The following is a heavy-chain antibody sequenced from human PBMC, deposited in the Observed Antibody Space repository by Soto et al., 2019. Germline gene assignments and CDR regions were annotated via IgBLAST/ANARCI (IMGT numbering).Heavy chain of an antibody. CDR1: GFSLSTSGVG. CDR3: AHTWDYYDSSGYPYYFDY. J-gene: IGHJ4*02. Sequence: QITLKESGPTLVKPTQTLTLTCTFSGFSLSTSGVGMGWIRQPPGKALEWLALIYWDDDKRYSPSLKSRLTITKDTSKNQVVLTMTNMDPVDTATYYCAHTWDYYDSSGYPYYFDYWGQGTLVTVSS. D-gene: IGHD3-22*01. CDR2: IYWDDDK. V-gene: IGHV2-5*02.